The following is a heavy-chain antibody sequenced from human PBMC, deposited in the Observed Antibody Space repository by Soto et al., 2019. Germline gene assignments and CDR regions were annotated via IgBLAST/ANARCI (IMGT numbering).Heavy chain of an antibody. CDR2: VYWDDDK. Sequence: QITLKESGPTLVKPTQTLTLTCTFSGFSLSTSRVGVGWIRQPPGKALEWLAVVYWDDDKRYSPSLKSRLSITKETSTNQVVLIMTNMDPLDTATYYCARFDYSDYWGQGTLVTVSS. V-gene: IGHV2-5*02. J-gene: IGHJ4*02. CDR3: ARFDYSDY. CDR1: GFSLSTSRVG.